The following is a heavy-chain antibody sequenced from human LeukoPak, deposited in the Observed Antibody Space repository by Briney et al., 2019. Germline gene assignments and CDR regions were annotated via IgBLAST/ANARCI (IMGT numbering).Heavy chain of an antibody. CDR2: IYYSGST. CDR1: GGSISSYY. J-gene: IGHJ4*02. D-gene: IGHD6-19*01. V-gene: IGHV4-59*13. Sequence: PSETLPLTCTVSGGSISSYYWSWIRQPPGKGLEWIGYIYYSGSTNYNPSLKSRVTISVDTSKNQFSLKLSSVTAADTAVYYCARDEYSSGPFDYWGQGTLVTVSS. CDR3: ARDEYSSGPFDY.